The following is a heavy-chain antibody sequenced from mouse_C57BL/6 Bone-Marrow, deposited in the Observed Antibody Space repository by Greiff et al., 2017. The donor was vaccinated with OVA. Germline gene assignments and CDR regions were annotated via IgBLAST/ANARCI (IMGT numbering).Heavy chain of an antibody. D-gene: IGHD1-1*01. CDR3: ARNYVLFAY. J-gene: IGHJ3*01. CDR2: INPNNGGT. CDR1: GYTFTDYY. Sequence: EVQLQQSGPELVKPGASVKISCKASGYTFTDYYMNWVKQSHGKSLEWIGDINPNNGGTSYNQKFKGKATLTVDKSSSTAYMELRSLTSEDSAVYYCARNYVLFAYWGQGTLVTVSA. V-gene: IGHV1-26*01.